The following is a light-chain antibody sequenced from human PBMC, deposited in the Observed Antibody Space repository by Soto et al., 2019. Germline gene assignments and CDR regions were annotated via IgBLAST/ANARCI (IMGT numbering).Light chain of an antibody. V-gene: IGLV1-44*01. J-gene: IGLJ1*01. Sequence: VLTQPPSASGTPGQRVTISCSGSRSNIGSNTVNWYQQLPGSAPKLLIYSNNQRPSGVPDRFSGSKSGTSASLAISGLQSEDEADYYCAAWDDSLNGFYVFGTGTKVTVL. CDR1: RSNIGSNT. CDR2: SNN. CDR3: AAWDDSLNGFYV.